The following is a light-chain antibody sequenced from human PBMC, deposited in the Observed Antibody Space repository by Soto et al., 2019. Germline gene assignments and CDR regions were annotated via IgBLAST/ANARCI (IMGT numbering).Light chain of an antibody. CDR2: AAS. CDR3: QQSFITPLT. CDR1: QSISGY. Sequence: DIPMTQSPSSLSASAGDRVTITCRASQSISGYLNWYQQKPGKAPKLLIYAASSLQSGVPSRFSGSGSGTDFSLTISSLQPEDFATYYCQQSFITPLTFGGGTKVEIK. V-gene: IGKV1-39*01. J-gene: IGKJ4*01.